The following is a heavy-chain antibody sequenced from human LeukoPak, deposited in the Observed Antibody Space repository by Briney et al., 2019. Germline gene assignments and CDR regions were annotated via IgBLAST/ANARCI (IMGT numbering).Heavy chain of an antibody. V-gene: IGHV4-59*01. CDR3: AREGRSGGYDFGFEFDY. J-gene: IGHJ4*02. CDR2: IYYSGST. Sequence: SETLSLTCTVSGGSISSYYWSWIRQPPGKGLEWIGYIYYSGSTNYNPSLKSRVTISVDTSKNQFSLKLSSVTAADTAVYYCAREGRSGGYDFGFEFDYWGQGTLVTVSS. D-gene: IGHD5-12*01. CDR1: GGSISSYY.